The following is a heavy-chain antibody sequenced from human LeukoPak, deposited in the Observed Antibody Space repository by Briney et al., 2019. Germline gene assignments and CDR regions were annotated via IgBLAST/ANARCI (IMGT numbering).Heavy chain of an antibody. Sequence: ASVKVSCKASGGTFISYAISWVRQAPGQGLEWMGGIIPIFGTANYAQKFQGRVTITADESTSTAYMELSSLRSEDTAVYYCAAPRPTYYYGSGSYYRPLDYWGQGTLVTVSS. CDR3: AAPRPTYYYGSGSYYRPLDY. V-gene: IGHV1-69*13. J-gene: IGHJ4*02. D-gene: IGHD3-10*01. CDR2: IIPIFGTA. CDR1: GGTFISYA.